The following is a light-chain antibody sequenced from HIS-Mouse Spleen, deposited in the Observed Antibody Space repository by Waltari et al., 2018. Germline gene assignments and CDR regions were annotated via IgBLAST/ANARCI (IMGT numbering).Light chain of an antibody. J-gene: IGLJ2*01. CDR2: EDS. Sequence: SYELTQPPSVSVSPGQTARITCSGDALPKKYPYWYQQKSGQAPVLVIDEDSKRPSGCAGRFSGSSSWTMATLTISGAQVEDDADYYCYSTDISGNHRVVGGGTKLTVL. CDR3: YSTDISGNHRV. CDR1: ALPKKY. V-gene: IGLV3-10*01.